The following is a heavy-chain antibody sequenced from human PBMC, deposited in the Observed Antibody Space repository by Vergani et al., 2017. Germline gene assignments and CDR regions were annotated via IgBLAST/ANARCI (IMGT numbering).Heavy chain of an antibody. CDR3: ARRADTAMGNDYYYYMGV. D-gene: IGHD5-18*01. CDR2: IDPSDSYT. J-gene: IGHJ6*03. Sequence: EVQLVQSGAEVTTPGESLMISCKGSGYRFTSYWISWVRQLPGKGLEWLGRIDPSDSYTNDSPSFQGHVTISADKSISTAYLQWSSLKASDTAMYYCARRADTAMGNDYYYYMGVWGKGTTVT. CDR1: GYRFTSYW. V-gene: IGHV5-10-1*03.